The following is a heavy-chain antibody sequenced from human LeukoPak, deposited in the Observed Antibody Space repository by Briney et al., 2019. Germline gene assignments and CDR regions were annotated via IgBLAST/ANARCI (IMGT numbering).Heavy chain of an antibody. CDR1: GGSFSTSSYY. J-gene: IGHJ4*02. CDR2: IYSSGST. V-gene: IGHV4-39*07. Sequence: SETLSLTCTVSGGSFSTSSYYWGWVRQPPGKGLEWIGSIYSSGSTYYSPSLKSRVTISVDTSKNQFSLKLSSVTAADTALYYCARCPRLYSGWYGDYWGQGTLVTVSS. CDR3: ARCPRLYSGWYGDY. D-gene: IGHD6-19*01.